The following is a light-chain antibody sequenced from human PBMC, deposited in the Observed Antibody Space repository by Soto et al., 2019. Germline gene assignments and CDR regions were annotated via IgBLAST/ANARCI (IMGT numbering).Light chain of an antibody. V-gene: IGKV1-39*01. Sequence: DIQMTQSPSSLSASVGDRVTITCRASHSIGTYLSWYQHRPGKAPKLLIYSASTLQSGVPPRFSGSGSGTDFTLTISSLQPEDFATYYCQQSFNTLTFGGGTMVDSK. CDR1: HSIGTY. J-gene: IGKJ4*01. CDR3: QQSFNTLT. CDR2: SAS.